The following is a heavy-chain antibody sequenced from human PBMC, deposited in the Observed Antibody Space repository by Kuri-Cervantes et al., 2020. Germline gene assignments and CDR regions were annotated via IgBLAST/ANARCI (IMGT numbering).Heavy chain of an antibody. D-gene: IGHD4-17*01. CDR2: IWYDGSNK. V-gene: IGHV3-33*06. Sequence: GGSLRLSCAASGFTFGTYGMHWVRQAPGKGLEWVAVIWYDGSNKYYADSVKGRFTISRDNSKNTLYLQMKSLRAEDTAVYYCAKSSYGDYYYWGQGTLVTVSS. CDR3: AKSSYGDYYY. CDR1: GFTFGTYG. J-gene: IGHJ4*02.